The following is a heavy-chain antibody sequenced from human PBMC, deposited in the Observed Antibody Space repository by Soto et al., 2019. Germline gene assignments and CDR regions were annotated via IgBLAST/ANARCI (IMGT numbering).Heavy chain of an antibody. J-gene: IGHJ6*02. D-gene: IGHD6-6*01. Sequence: ASVKVSCKASGYTFTSYGISWVRQAPGQGLEWMGWISAYNGNTNYAQKLQGRVTMTTDTSTSTAYMELRSLRSDGTAVYYCATARRARRWGVMEQLAYYGMDVWGQGTTVTVSS. CDR1: GYTFTSYG. CDR3: ATARRARRWGVMEQLAYYGMDV. V-gene: IGHV1-18*04. CDR2: ISAYNGNT.